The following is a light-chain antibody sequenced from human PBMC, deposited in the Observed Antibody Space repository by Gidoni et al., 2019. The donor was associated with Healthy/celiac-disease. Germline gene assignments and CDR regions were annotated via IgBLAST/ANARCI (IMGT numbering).Light chain of an antibody. J-gene: IGKJ2*01. CDR3: QQRSNWPPEYT. CDR1: KSVSSY. V-gene: IGKV3-11*01. CDR2: DAS. Sequence: EIVLTQSPATLSLSPGERATLSCRASKSVSSYLAWYQQKPGQAPRLLIYDASNRATGIPARFSGIGSGTDFTLTISSLEPEDFAVYYCQQRSNWPPEYTFGQGTKLEIK.